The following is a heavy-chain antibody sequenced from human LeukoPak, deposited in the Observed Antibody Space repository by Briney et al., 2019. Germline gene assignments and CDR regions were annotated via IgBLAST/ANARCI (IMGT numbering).Heavy chain of an antibody. CDR2: IYYSGST. CDR1: GGSISSYY. Sequence: SETLSLTCTVSGGSISSYYWSWIRQPPGKGLEWIGYIYYSGSTNYNPSLKSRVTISVDTSKNQFSLKLSSVTAADTAVYYCARASMITFGRVITYYFDYWGQGTLVTVSS. D-gene: IGHD3-16*02. CDR3: ARASMITFGRVITYYFDY. V-gene: IGHV4-59*01. J-gene: IGHJ4*02.